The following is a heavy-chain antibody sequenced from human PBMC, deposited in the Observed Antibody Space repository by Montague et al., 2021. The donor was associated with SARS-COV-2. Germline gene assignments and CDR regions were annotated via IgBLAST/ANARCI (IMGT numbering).Heavy chain of an antibody. CDR1: GFTFSNYF. D-gene: IGHD3-3*01. V-gene: IGHV3-21*01. CDR2: LSGSSTHK. CDR3: ARGYLDVWSGNHYGMDV. Sequence: SLRLSCAASGFTFSNYFMNWVRQAPGQGLEWVSSLSGSSTHKYYSDSLKGRFTISRDNVKNSLYLQINSLRAEDTAVYYCARGYLDVWSGNHYGMDVWGQGTTVTVSS. J-gene: IGHJ6*02.